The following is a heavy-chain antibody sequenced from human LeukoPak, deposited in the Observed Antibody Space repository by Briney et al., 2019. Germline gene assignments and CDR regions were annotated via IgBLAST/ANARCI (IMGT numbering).Heavy chain of an antibody. V-gene: IGHV1-18*01. J-gene: IGHJ4*02. CDR1: GYTFTSYG. CDR3: ARTTFCGDNCYLYFDY. CDR2: ISAYNGNT. Sequence: ASVKVSCKASGYTFTSYGISWVRQAPGQGLEWMGWISAYNGNTNYAQKLQGRVTMTTDTSTSTAYMELRSLRSDDTAVYYCARTTFCGDNCYLYFDYWGQGTLVTVSS. D-gene: IGHD2-21*02.